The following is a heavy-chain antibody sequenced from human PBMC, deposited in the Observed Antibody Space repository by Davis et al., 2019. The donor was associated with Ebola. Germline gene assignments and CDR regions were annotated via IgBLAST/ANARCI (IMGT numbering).Heavy chain of an antibody. D-gene: IGHD4-17*01. CDR2: IYYSGST. CDR1: GGSLSSYY. CDR3: ARMPTVTADHWYFDL. Sequence: SETLSLTCTVSGGSLSSYYWSWIRQPPGKGLEWIGYIYYSGSTHYNPSLKSRVTTSVDTSKNQFSLSLSSVTAADTAVYYCARMPTVTADHWYFDLWGRGTLVAVSS. V-gene: IGHV4-59*01. J-gene: IGHJ2*01.